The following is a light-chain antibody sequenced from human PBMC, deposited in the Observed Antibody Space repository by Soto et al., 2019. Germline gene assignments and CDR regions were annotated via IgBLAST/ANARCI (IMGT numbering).Light chain of an antibody. CDR1: ESVSSN. V-gene: IGKV3-15*01. Sequence: EIVMTQSPATLSVSPGERVTLSCRASESVSSNVAWYQQKPGQAPRLLIYGASTRATGIPARFSGSGSGTEFTLTISSLQSEDFAVYYCQQCNNWPRTFGQGTNVEIK. CDR3: QQCNNWPRT. J-gene: IGKJ1*01. CDR2: GAS.